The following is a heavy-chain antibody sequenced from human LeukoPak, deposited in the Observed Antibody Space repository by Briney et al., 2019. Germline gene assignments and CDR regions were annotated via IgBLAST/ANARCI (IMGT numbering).Heavy chain of an antibody. CDR3: ATAYYDSSGYYRGVFDY. V-gene: IGHV1-46*01. Sequence: ASVKVSCKASGYTFTSYYMHWVRQAPGQGLEWMGIINPSGGSTSYAQKFQGRVTMTEDTSTDTAYMELSSLRSEDTAVYYCATAYYDSSGYYRGVFDYWGQGTLVTVSS. CDR2: INPSGGST. CDR1: GYTFTSYY. D-gene: IGHD3-22*01. J-gene: IGHJ4*02.